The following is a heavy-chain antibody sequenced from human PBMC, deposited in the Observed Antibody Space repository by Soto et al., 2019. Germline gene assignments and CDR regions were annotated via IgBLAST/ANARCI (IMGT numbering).Heavy chain of an antibody. Sequence: ASVKVSCKASGYTLSSYYMHWVRQAPGQGLEWMGIINPSGGSTSYAQKFQGRVTMTRDTSTSTVYMELSSLRSEDTAVYYCARDQYDILTGYCFDYWGQGTLVTVSS. D-gene: IGHD3-9*01. CDR3: ARDQYDILTGYCFDY. CDR1: GYTLSSYY. J-gene: IGHJ4*02. CDR2: INPSGGST. V-gene: IGHV1-46*03.